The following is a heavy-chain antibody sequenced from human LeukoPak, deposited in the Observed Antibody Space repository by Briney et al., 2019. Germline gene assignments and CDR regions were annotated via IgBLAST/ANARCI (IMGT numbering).Heavy chain of an antibody. Sequence: SETLSLTCTVSGGSISSSSYYWGWIRQPPGKGLEWIGSIYYSGSTYYNPSLKSRVTISVDTSKNQFSLKLSSVTAADTGVYYCARHPSLSDAFDIWGQGTMVTVSS. CDR3: ARHPSLSDAFDI. CDR2: IYYSGST. J-gene: IGHJ3*02. CDR1: GGSISSSSYY. V-gene: IGHV4-39*01. D-gene: IGHD6-6*01.